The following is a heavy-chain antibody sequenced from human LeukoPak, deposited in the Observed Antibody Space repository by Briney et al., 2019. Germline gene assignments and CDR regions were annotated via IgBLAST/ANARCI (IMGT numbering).Heavy chain of an antibody. J-gene: IGHJ4*02. V-gene: IGHV1-69*02. CDR2: IIPILGIA. CDR3: ARAFSSYDYDY. CDR1: GGTFSSYT. Sequence: GASVKVSCKASGGTFSSYTISWVRQAPGQGLEWMGRIIPILGIANYAQKFQGRVTITADKSTSTAYMELSSLRSEDTAVYYCARAFSSYDYDYWGQGTLVTVSS. D-gene: IGHD5-12*01.